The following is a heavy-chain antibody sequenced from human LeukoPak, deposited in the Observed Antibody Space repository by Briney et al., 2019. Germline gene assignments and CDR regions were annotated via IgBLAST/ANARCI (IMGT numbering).Heavy chain of an antibody. CDR1: GFTFSNYP. CDR3: ASVFDGGGDYDYYAMDV. J-gene: IGHJ6*02. D-gene: IGHD3-16*01. Sequence: GGSLRLSCAASGFTFSNYPMHWVRQAPGKGLEWVALKYSADSVKGRFTVSSDNSKSTQNPKMTSLRAENTPLYYGASVFDGGGDYDYYAMDVWGQGTTATVSS. V-gene: IGHV3-30*04. CDR2: K.